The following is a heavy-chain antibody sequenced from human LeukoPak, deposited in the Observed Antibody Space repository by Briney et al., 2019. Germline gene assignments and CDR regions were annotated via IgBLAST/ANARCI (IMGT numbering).Heavy chain of an antibody. CDR1: GFSFTNYW. J-gene: IGHJ4*02. D-gene: IGHD3-22*01. CDR3: VRSAFHAGSGNYYDY. Sequence: GGSLRLSCAVSGFSFTNYWMHWVRQDPGKGLVWVSYISSDGSVTKYADSVKGRFTISRDNAVNTLYLQMNSLRVEDTAVYYCVRSAFHAGSGNYYDYWGQGTLVTVSS. V-gene: IGHV3-74*03. CDR2: ISSDGSVT.